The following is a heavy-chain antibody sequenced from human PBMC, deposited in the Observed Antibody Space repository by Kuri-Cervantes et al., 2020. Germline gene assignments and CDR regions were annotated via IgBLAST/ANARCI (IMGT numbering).Heavy chain of an antibody. CDR1: GFSLSTSGVG. J-gene: IGHJ5*02. D-gene: IGHD3-10*01. Sequence: SGPTLVKPTQTLTLTCTFSGFSLSTSGVGVGWIRQPPGTALEWLALIYWDDDKRYSPSLKSMLTITKDTSKNQVVLTLTNMDPVDTATYYCAHRHYGSGTPNWFDPWGQGTLVTVSS. V-gene: IGHV2-5*02. CDR2: IYWDDDK. CDR3: AHRHYGSGTPNWFDP.